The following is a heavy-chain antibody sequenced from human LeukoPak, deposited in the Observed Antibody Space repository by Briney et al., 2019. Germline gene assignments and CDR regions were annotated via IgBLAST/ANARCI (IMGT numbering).Heavy chain of an antibody. CDR1: GFTFSSYG. V-gene: IGHV3-30*03. CDR2: ISYDGSNK. J-gene: IGHJ4*02. Sequence: GGSLRLSCAASGFTFSSYGMHWVRQAPGKGLEWVALISYDGSNKYYADSVKGRFTISRDNSKNTLYLQMNSLRAEDTAVYYCVSHLFQGFAYWAQGPLVPVSS. CDR3: VSHLFQGFAY. D-gene: IGHD3-16*02.